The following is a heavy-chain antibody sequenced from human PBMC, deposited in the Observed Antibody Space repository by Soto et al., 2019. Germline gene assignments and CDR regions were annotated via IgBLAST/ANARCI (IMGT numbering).Heavy chain of an antibody. J-gene: IGHJ3*02. V-gene: IGHV5-10-1*03. D-gene: IGHD3-3*02. CDR1: GYHFTSYW. CDR2: IDPSDSYT. CDR3: ARQTLGAISAFGI. Sequence: EVQLVQSGAEVKKPGESLRVSCEASGYHFTSYWITWVRQLPGKGLEWMGRIDPSDSYTDYSPSFQGHVTISVDKSISTAYLQWSSLKASDTAIYYCARQTLGAISAFGIWGQGTMVTVSS.